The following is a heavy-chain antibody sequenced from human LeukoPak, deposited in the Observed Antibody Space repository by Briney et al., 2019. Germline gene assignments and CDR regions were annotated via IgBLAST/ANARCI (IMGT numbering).Heavy chain of an antibody. D-gene: IGHD3-10*01. CDR2: MNPNNGNT. CDR1: GFTFTSYD. Sequence: ASVKVSCKASGFTFTSYDINWVRQASGQGLEWMGWMNPNNGNTGYAQKFQGRVTMTRDTSISTAYMELRGLRSENTAVYYCVRDGEGVAISVNYWFDPWGQEPWSPSPQ. V-gene: IGHV1-8*01. J-gene: IGHJ5*02. CDR3: VRDGEGVAISVNYWFDP.